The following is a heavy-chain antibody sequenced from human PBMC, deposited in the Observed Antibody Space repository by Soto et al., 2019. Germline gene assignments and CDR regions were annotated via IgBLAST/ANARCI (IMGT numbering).Heavy chain of an antibody. D-gene: IGHD3-10*01. CDR2: IYYSGST. CDR1: GGSISSYY. Sequence: SETLSLTCTVSGGSISSYYWSWIRQPPGKGLEWIGYIYYSGSTNYNPSLKSRVTMSVDTSKNQFSLKLSSVTAADTAVYYCARGGDLTAYYYYGMDVWGQGTTVTVSS. J-gene: IGHJ6*02. CDR3: ARGGDLTAYYYYGMDV. V-gene: IGHV4-59*01.